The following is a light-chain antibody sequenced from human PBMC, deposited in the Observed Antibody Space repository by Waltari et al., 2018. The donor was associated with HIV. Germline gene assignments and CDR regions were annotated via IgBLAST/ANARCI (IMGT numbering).Light chain of an antibody. CDR2: GNI. CDR3: QSYDTRSSGFLV. J-gene: IGLJ3*02. CDR1: SSHIGANYD. V-gene: IGLV1-40*01. Sequence: QSVLTQPPSVSGAPGQTVTISCTGSSSHIGANYDVHWHQQLPGIAPKVLVYGNIYRPPGVPDRFSGSKSGMSASLAITGLQADDEGYYYCQSYDTRSSGFLVFGGGTKVTVL.